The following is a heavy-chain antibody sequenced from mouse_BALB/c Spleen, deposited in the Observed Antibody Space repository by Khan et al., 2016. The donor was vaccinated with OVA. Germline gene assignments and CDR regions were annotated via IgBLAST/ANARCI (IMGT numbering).Heavy chain of an antibody. CDR3: AKGVWSYYFALDY. V-gene: IGHV2-6-5*01. CDR2: IWGGGST. CDR1: GFSLTDYG. J-gene: IGHJ4*01. Sequence: QVQLKQSGPGLVAPSQSLSITCTVSGFSLTDYGVSWIRQPPGKGLEWLGVIWGGGSTYYNSALKSSLSISKDNSKSQALLKMSSLQTDDAAMYYCAKGVWSYYFALDYWGQGTSVTVSS.